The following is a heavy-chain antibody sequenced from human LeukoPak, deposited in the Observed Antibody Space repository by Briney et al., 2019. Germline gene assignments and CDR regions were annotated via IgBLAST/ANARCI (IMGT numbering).Heavy chain of an antibody. D-gene: IGHD3-3*01. V-gene: IGHV1-2*06. CDR2: INPNSGGT. Sequence: GASVKVSCKASGHTFTGYYMHWVRQAPGQGLEWMGRINPNSGGTNYAQKFQGRVTMTRDTSISTAYMELSRLRSDDTAVYYCARVGDFWSGSDYWGQGTLVTVSS. J-gene: IGHJ4*02. CDR1: GHTFTGYY. CDR3: ARVGDFWSGSDY.